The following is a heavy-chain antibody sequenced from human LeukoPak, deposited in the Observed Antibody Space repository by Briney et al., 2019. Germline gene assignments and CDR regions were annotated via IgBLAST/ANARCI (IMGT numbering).Heavy chain of an antibody. D-gene: IGHD3-22*01. CDR1: GGSISSYY. CDR2: ISYSGST. V-gene: IGHV4-59*08. J-gene: IGHJ3*02. Sequence: SETLSLTCTVSGGSISSYYWSWVRQPPGKGLEWIGYISYSGSTNYNPSLKSRVTISVGTSKNHFSLKLSSVTAAHTAVYYCGRGDYDSSGSSYAFDIWGQGTMVTVSS. CDR3: GRGDYDSSGSSYAFDI.